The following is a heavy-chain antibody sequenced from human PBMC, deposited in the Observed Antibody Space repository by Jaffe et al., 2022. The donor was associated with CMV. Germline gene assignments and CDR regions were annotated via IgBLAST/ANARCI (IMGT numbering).Heavy chain of an antibody. J-gene: IGHJ6*02. CDR3: AREVSHNYYYGMDV. Sequence: EVQLVESGGGLVKPGGSLRLSCAASGFAFKSDTMNWVRQAPGKGLEWVSSITSSSTYIYYADSVKGRFTISRDNAKNSLYLQMNSLRAEDTAVYYCAREVSHNYYYGMDVWGQGTTVTVSS. V-gene: IGHV3-21*01. CDR2: ITSSSTYI. CDR1: GFAFKSDT. D-gene: IGHD2-8*01.